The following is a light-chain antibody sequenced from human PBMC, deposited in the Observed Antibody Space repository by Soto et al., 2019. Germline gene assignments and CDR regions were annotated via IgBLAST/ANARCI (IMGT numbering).Light chain of an antibody. V-gene: IGLV2-14*01. CDR2: EVS. J-gene: IGLJ3*02. Sequence: QSVLTQPASVSGSPGQSITISCTGTGRDVGAYNYVSWYQQHPGKVPKLMISEVSNRPSGVSDRFSGSKSGNTASLTISGLQAEDEADYYCSSYTRGSTVVFGGGTKLTVL. CDR1: GRDVGAYNY. CDR3: SSYTRGSTVV.